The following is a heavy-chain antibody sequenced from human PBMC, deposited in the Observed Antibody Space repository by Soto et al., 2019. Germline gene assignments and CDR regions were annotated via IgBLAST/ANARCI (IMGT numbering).Heavy chain of an antibody. Sequence: LRLSCAASGFTFSNAWMSWVRQAPGKGLEWVGRIKSKTDGGTTDYAAPVKGRFTISRDDSKNTLYLQMNSLKTEDTAVYYCTTESGIELYGGVDFDYWGQGTLVTVYS. V-gene: IGHV3-15*01. D-gene: IGHD5-12*01. CDR1: GFTFSNAW. J-gene: IGHJ4*02. CDR2: IKSKTDGGTT. CDR3: TTESGIELYGGVDFDY.